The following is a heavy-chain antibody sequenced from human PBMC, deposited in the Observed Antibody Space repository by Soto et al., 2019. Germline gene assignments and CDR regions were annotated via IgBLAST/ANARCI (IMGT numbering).Heavy chain of an antibody. Sequence: SVKVSCKASGGTFSSYAISWVRQAPGQGLEWMGGIIPIFGTANYAQKFQGRVTITADESTSTAYMELSGLRSEDTAVYYCARPSEYSSSSSEYYFDYWGQGTLVTVSS. CDR2: IIPIFGTA. J-gene: IGHJ4*02. CDR1: GGTFSSYA. D-gene: IGHD6-6*01. V-gene: IGHV1-69*13. CDR3: ARPSEYSSSSSEYYFDY.